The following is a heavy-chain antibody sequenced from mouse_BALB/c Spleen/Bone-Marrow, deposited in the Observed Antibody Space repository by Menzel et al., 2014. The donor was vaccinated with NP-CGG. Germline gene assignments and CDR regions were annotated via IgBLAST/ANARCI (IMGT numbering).Heavy chain of an antibody. CDR3: SRHCYSAPYYAMDC. V-gene: IGHV1S81*02. D-gene: IGHD6-1*01. CDR2: INPSNGGT. CDR1: GYTFTNYY. Sequence: QVQLQQSGAELVKPGASVKLSCKASGYTFTNYYIYWVKQRPGQGLEWIGGINPSNGGTKFNEKFKNKATLTIDKSSSAGYIQLSSLTSEDSAVCYCSRHCYSAPYYAMDCWGQGASVTVSS. J-gene: IGHJ4*01.